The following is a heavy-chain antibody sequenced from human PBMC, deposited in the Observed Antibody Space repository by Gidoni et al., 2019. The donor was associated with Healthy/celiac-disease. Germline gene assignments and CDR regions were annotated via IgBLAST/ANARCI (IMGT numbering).Heavy chain of an antibody. J-gene: IGHJ4*02. V-gene: IGHV3-13*04. Sequence: EVQLVESGGGLVQPGGSLRLSCAASGFTFSRYDLHWVRQATGKGLEWVSAIGTAGDTYYPGSVKGRFTISRENAKNSLYLQMNSLRAGDTAVYYCARALYYDILTGYYRGDYFDYWGQGTLVTVSS. D-gene: IGHD3-9*01. CDR2: IGTAGDT. CDR1: GFTFSRYD. CDR3: ARALYYDILTGYYRGDYFDY.